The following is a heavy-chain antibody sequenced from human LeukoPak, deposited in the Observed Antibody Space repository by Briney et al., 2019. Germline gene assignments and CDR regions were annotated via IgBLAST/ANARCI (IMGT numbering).Heavy chain of an antibody. D-gene: IGHD3-10*01. V-gene: IGHV4-61*02. Sequence: SQTLSLTCTVSGGSLSSGSYYWSWLRQPAGTGLEWIGRIYTTGGTNYNPSLKSRVTISIDTSKNQFSLKLSSVTAADTAVYYCARTAMVRGVIMYFFDYWGQGSLVTVSS. CDR1: GGSLSSGSYY. J-gene: IGHJ4*02. CDR3: ARTAMVRGVIMYFFDY. CDR2: IYTTGGT.